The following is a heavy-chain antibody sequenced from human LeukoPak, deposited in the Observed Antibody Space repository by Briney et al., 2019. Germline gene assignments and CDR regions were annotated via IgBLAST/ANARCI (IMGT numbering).Heavy chain of an antibody. D-gene: IGHD4-23*01. CDR3: ARETTVVTPGRSDVFDI. J-gene: IGHJ3*02. CDR1: GGSISSHY. CDR2: IYYSGST. Sequence: SETLSLTCTVSGGSISSHYWSWIRQPPGKGLEWIGYIYYSGSTNYNPSLKSRVTISVDTSKNQFSLKLSSVTAADTAVYYCARETTVVTPGRSDVFDIWGQGTMVTVSS. V-gene: IGHV4-59*11.